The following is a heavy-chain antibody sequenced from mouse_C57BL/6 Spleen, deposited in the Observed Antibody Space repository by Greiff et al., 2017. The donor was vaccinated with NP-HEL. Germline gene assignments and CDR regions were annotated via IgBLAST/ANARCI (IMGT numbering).Heavy chain of an antibody. CDR2: IDPSDSYT. Sequence: QVQLQQPGAELVMPGASVKLSCKASGYTFTSYWMHWVKQRPGQGLEWIGEIDPSDSYTNYNQKFKGKSTLTVDKSSSTAYMQLSSLTSEDSAVYYCARPYYYGSSPLFDYWGQGTTLTVSS. D-gene: IGHD1-1*01. CDR3: ARPYYYGSSPLFDY. CDR1: GYTFTSYW. J-gene: IGHJ2*01. V-gene: IGHV1-69*01.